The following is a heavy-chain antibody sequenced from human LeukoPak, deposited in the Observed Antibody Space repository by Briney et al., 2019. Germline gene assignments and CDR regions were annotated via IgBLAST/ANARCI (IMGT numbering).Heavy chain of an antibody. CDR1: GYTFTSYG. Sequence: ASVKVSCKASGYTFTSYGISWVRQAPEQGLEWMGWISAYNGNTNYAQKLQGRVTMTRNTSISTAYMELSSLRSEDTAVYYCARVGRRARWFGELWGIDYWGQGTLVTVSS. D-gene: IGHD3-10*01. CDR3: ARVGRRARWFGELWGIDY. V-gene: IGHV1-18*01. CDR2: ISAYNGNT. J-gene: IGHJ4*02.